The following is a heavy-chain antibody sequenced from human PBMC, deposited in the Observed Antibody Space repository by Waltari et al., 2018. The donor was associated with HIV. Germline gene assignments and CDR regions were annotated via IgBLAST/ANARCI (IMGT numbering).Heavy chain of an antibody. V-gene: IGHV4-4*02. CDR1: GGSISTDNW. CDR3: VRECRLLRGAATISDAFDV. Sequence: QVQLQESGPGLVEPSGTLSLTCGVSGGSISTDNWWSWVRQPPGERPEWIGEIYHSGTANYNPSLRSRVTMSIDRSKNQFSLQLSAVTAADTAVYYCVRECRLLRGAATISDAFDVWGQGTMVTVSS. D-gene: IGHD3-10*01. CDR2: IYHSGTA. J-gene: IGHJ3*01.